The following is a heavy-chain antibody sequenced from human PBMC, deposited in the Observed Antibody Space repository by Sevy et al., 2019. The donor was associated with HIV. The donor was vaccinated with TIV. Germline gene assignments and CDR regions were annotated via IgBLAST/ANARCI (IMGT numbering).Heavy chain of an antibody. J-gene: IGHJ4*02. CDR2: ISHDGRYK. D-gene: IGHD2-21*02. Sequence: GGSLRLSCAASGFTFSNYDLHWVRQAPGKGLDWVAVISHDGRYKNYADSVKVRFTISRDNLRNTLFLQMDSLQPDDTAIYFCARLVSCGGDCYYLDSWGQGALVTVSS. V-gene: IGHV3-30*03. CDR3: ARLVSCGGDCYYLDS. CDR1: GFTFSNYD.